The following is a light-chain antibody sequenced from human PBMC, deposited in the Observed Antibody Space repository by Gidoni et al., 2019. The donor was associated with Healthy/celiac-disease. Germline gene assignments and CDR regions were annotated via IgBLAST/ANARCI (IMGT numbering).Light chain of an antibody. J-gene: IGKJ4*01. CDR2: AAS. CDR1: QGIRND. Sequence: AIQMTQSPSSLSASVGDRVTITCRASQGIRNDLGWYQQKPGKAPKLLIYAASSLQSGVPSRFSGSGSGTDFTLTISSLRPEYFATYYCLQDYNYPLTFGGGTKVEIK. CDR3: LQDYNYPLT. V-gene: IGKV1-6*01.